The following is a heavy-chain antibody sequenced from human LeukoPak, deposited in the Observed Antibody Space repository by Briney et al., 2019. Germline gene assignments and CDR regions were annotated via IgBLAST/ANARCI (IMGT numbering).Heavy chain of an antibody. CDR3: ARWSGDYPSYYLDY. J-gene: IGHJ4*02. CDR2: IRSDGSSK. D-gene: IGHD4-17*01. Sequence: GGSLRLSCAASGFTFSSYSMSWVGQAPGKGLEWVALIRSDGSSKNYADSVKGRFTISRDASKNTVYLQMNSLRAEDTAVYSCARWSGDYPSYYLDYWGQGTLVTVSS. CDR1: GFTFSSYS. V-gene: IGHV3-33*08.